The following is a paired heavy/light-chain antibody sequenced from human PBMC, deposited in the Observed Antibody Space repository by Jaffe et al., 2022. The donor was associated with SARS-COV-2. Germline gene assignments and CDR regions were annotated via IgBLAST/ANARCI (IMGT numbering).Heavy chain of an antibody. D-gene: IGHD2-2*01. Sequence: QAQLVESGGGVVQPGRSLRLSCAASGFTFTSYPIHWVRQAPGKGLEWVAVISNDGNNKYYADSVKGRFTISRDNPKSTVHVQMNSLRAEDTAVYYCVRDGASCTSTTCYDPIKFDPWGQGTLVTVSS. CDR1: GFTFTSYP. J-gene: IGHJ5*02. CDR2: ISNDGNNK. V-gene: IGHV3-30*04. CDR3: VRDGASCTSTTCYDPIKFDP.
Light chain of an antibody. V-gene: IGLV3-19*01. CDR2: GKN. CDR1: SLRSYY. CDR3: NSRDSSGNYVL. Sequence: SSELTQDPAVSVALGQTVRITCQGDSLRSYYAGWFQQKPGQAPVLVVYGKNYRPSGTPDRFSGSTSGSTASLTITGAQAEDEADYYCNSRDSSGNYVLFGGGTRLTVL. J-gene: IGLJ2*01.